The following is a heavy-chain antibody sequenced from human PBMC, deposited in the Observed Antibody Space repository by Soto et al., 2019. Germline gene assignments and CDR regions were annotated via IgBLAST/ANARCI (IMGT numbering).Heavy chain of an antibody. J-gene: IGHJ5*02. Sequence: SETLSLTYTVSGGSISSSSYYWGWIRQPPGKGLEWIGSIYYSGSTYYNPSLKSRVTISVDTSKNQFSLKLSSVTAADTAVYYCAARDWFDPWGQGTLVTVSS. CDR3: AARDWFDP. CDR2: IYYSGST. CDR1: GGSISSSSYY. V-gene: IGHV4-39*01.